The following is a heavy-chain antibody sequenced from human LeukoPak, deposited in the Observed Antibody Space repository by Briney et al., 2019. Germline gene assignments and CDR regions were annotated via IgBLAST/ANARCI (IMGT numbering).Heavy chain of an antibody. CDR3: ARGLWVAAAGKPGHYYYYYGMDV. CDR1: GYTFTNYG. Sequence: GASVKDSCKASGYTFTNYGITWGRQAPGQGLEWMGWISGYNGNTNSAQKLQGRVTMTTDTSTSTDYMELRSLRPDDTAVYYCARGLWVAAAGKPGHYYYYYGMDVWGQGTTVTVSS. V-gene: IGHV1-18*01. D-gene: IGHD6-13*01. CDR2: ISGYNGNT. J-gene: IGHJ6*02.